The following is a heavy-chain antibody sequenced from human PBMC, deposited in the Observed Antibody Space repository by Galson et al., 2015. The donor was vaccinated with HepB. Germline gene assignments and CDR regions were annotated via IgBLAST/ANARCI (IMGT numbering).Heavy chain of an antibody. J-gene: IGHJ4*02. CDR2: ISYDGSKK. V-gene: IGHV3-30*18. CDR1: GFIFSNYG. D-gene: IGHD2/OR15-2a*01. CDR3: AKDHHCSNINCYVSMVPGPLAY. Sequence: SLRLSCAASGFIFSNYGMHWVRQAPGKGLEWVAVISYDGSKKYYADSVKGRFTISRDNSKNTVYLQMNSLRAEDTAVYYCAKDHHCSNINCYVSMVPGPLAYWGQGTLVTVSS.